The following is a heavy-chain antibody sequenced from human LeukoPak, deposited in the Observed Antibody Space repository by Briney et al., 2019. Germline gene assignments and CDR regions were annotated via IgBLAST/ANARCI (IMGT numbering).Heavy chain of an antibody. D-gene: IGHD2-15*01. V-gene: IGHV3-30*18. CDR1: GFTFSSYG. Sequence: PGGSLRLSCAASGFTFSSYGMHWVRQAPGKGLEWVAVISYDGSNKYYADSVKGRFTISRDNSKNTLYLQMNSLRAEDTAVYYCAKASKDTPLYYFDYRGQGTLVTVSS. CDR2: ISYDGSNK. J-gene: IGHJ4*02. CDR3: AKASKDTPLYYFDY.